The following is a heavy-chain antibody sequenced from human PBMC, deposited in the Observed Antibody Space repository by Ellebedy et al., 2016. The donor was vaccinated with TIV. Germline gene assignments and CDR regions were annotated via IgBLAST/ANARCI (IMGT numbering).Heavy chain of an antibody. CDR3: ARELLIELTGTDAFDV. Sequence: AASVKVSCKASGYSLSSSALNWVRQAPGQGLEWMGWITTNTGDPTYAQGFRGRFVFSLDTSVSTAYLQIHDLQVEDTAIYYCARELLIELTGTDAFDVWGQGTKVTVSP. V-gene: IGHV7-4-1*01. CDR2: ITTNTGDP. J-gene: IGHJ3*01. D-gene: IGHD1-1*01. CDR1: GYSLSSSA.